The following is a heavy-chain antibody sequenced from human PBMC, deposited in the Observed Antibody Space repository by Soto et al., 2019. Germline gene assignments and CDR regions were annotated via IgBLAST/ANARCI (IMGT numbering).Heavy chain of an antibody. D-gene: IGHD3-10*02. CDR1: AFTFSNHW. Sequence: GGSLRLSCAASAFTFSNHWFHWVRQAPGKGLVWVSGINADGSLTFYADSVKGRFTVSRDNAKNTLNLQMNSLRVEYTSVYYCAHLCDF. J-gene: IGHJ2*01. CDR3: AHLCDF. V-gene: IGHV3-74*01. CDR2: INADGSLT.